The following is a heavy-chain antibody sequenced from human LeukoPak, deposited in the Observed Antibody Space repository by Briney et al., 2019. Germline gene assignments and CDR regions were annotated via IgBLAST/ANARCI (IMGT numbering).Heavy chain of an antibody. CDR3: ARWGAYYYDSSGYRPSRAFDY. J-gene: IGHJ4*02. V-gene: IGHV4-61*05. CDR1: GGSISSSSYY. Sequence: PSETLSLTCTVSGGSISSSSYYWGWIRQPPGKGLEWVGYIYYSGSTDYNPSLKSRVTISVDTSKNQFSLKLSSVTAADTAVYYCARWGAYYYDSSGYRPSRAFDYWGQGTLVTVSS. D-gene: IGHD3-22*01. CDR2: IYYSGST.